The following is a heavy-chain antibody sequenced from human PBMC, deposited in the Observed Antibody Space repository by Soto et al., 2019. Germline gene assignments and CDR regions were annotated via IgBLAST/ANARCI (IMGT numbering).Heavy chain of an antibody. D-gene: IGHD1-20*01. Sequence: GGSLRLSCAASGFTFSSYGMDGVRQAPGKGLEWVAVIWYDGSNKYYADSVKGRFTISRDNSKNTLYLQMNSLRAEDTAVYYCARDRDNWNPYYYGMDVWGQGTTVTVSS. CDR2: IWYDGSNK. J-gene: IGHJ6*02. CDR3: ARDRDNWNPYYYGMDV. V-gene: IGHV3-33*01. CDR1: GFTFSSYG.